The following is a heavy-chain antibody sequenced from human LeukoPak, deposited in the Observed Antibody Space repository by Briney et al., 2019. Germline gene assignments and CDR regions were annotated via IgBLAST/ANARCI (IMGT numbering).Heavy chain of an antibody. CDR1: GGSISSSNW. J-gene: IGHJ5*02. CDR2: IHHSGST. D-gene: IGHD1-26*01. CDR3: AREAYSGSYGWFDP. Sequence: SETLSLTCAVSGGSISSSNWWSWVRQPPGKGLEWIGEIHHSGSTNYNPSLKSRVTISVDKSKNQFSLKLSSVTAADTAVYYCAREAYSGSYGWFDPWGQGTLVTVSS. V-gene: IGHV4-4*02.